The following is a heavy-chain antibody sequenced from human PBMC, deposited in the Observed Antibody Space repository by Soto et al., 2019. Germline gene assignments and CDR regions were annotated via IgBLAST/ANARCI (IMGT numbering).Heavy chain of an antibody. J-gene: IGHJ6*02. CDR2: ISYDGSNK. CDR3: AKDWDIVVVTAIRYGMDV. D-gene: IGHD2-21*02. Sequence: QVQPVESGGGVVQPGRSLRLSCAASGFTFSSYGMHWVRQAPGKGLEWVAVISYDGSNKYYAESVKGRFTISKDNSKNTLYLQMNSLRAEDTAVYYCAKDWDIVVVTAIRYGMDVWGQGTTVTVSS. V-gene: IGHV3-30*18. CDR1: GFTFSSYG.